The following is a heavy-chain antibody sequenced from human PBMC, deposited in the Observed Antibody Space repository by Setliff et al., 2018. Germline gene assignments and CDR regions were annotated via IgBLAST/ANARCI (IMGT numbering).Heavy chain of an antibody. CDR2: IYPGDSDT. CDR1: GYSFSNFW. CDR3: ARQIGSSLSHFYYYMDV. J-gene: IGHJ6*03. D-gene: IGHD6-19*01. Sequence: GESLKISCKASGYSFSNFWINWVRQLPGKGLEWMGIIYPGDSDTRYSPSFQGQVTISADKSISTAYLQWSSLKASDTAMYYCARQIGSSLSHFYYYMDVWGKGTTVTVSS. V-gene: IGHV5-51*01.